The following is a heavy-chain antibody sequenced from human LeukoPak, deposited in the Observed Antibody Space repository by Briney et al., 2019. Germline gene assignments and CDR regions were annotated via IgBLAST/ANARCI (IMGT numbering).Heavy chain of an antibody. Sequence: PSETLSLTCTVSGGSISTCYWSWIRQPPGKGLEWIAYIDYSASTNYNPSLKSRVTISVDTSKNQFSLKLSSVTAADTAVYYCARDSRRELLHAFDIWGQGTMVTVSS. CDR3: ARDSRRELLHAFDI. CDR1: GGSISTCY. J-gene: IGHJ3*02. V-gene: IGHV4-59*01. CDR2: IDYSAST. D-gene: IGHD1-26*01.